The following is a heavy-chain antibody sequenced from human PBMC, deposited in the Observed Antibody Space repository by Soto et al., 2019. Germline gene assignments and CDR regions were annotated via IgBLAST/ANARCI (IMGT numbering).Heavy chain of an antibody. CDR2: IIPILGIA. CDR3: ARVKTSPKGSGSSARGYYYYGMDV. CDR1: GGTFSSYT. J-gene: IGHJ6*02. D-gene: IGHD3-10*01. Sequence: QVQLVQSGAEVKKPGSSVKVSCKASGGTFSSYTISWVRQAPGQGLEWMGRIIPILGIANYAQKFQGRVTITADKSTSTAYMELSSLRSEDTAVYYCARVKTSPKGSGSSARGYYYYGMDVWGQGTTVTVSS. V-gene: IGHV1-69*02.